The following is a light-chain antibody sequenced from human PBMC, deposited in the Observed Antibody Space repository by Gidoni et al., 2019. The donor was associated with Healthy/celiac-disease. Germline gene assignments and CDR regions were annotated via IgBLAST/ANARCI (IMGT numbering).Light chain of an antibody. Sequence: AIRMTQSPSSLSASTGDRVTITCRASQGISSYLAWYQQKPGKAPKLLIYAASTLQSGVPSRFSGSGSGTDFTLTISCLQSEDFATYYCQQYYSYPPTWTFGQXTKVEIK. CDR3: QQYYSYPPTWT. CDR2: AAS. J-gene: IGKJ1*01. V-gene: IGKV1-8*01. CDR1: QGISSY.